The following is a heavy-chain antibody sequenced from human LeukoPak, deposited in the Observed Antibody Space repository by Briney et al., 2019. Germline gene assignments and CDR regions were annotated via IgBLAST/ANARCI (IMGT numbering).Heavy chain of an antibody. J-gene: IGHJ4*02. CDR2: SNPNSGGT. CDR1: GYTFTGYY. V-gene: IGHV1-2*02. D-gene: IGHD1-26*01. CDR3: ARVGWESTTFYYFDY. Sequence: GASVKVSCKASGYTFTGYYMHWVRQAPGQGLEWMGWSNPNSGGTNYAQKFQGRVTMTRDTSISTAYMELSRLRSDDTAVYYCARVGWESTTFYYFDYWGQGTLVTVSS.